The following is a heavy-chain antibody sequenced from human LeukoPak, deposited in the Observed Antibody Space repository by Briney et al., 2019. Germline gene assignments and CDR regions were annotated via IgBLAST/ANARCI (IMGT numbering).Heavy chain of an antibody. J-gene: IGHJ6*03. V-gene: IGHV3-23*01. Sequence: GGSLRLSCAASGFTFSSYAMTWVRQAPGKGLEWVSVISDSGTNTDYADSVKGRFTISRDNSKNTLYLQMNSLRAEDTAVYYCARTGYSRSERDYYYYMDVWGKGTTVTISS. CDR1: GFTFSSYA. CDR2: ISDSGTNT. D-gene: IGHD6-13*01. CDR3: ARTGYSRSERDYYYYMDV.